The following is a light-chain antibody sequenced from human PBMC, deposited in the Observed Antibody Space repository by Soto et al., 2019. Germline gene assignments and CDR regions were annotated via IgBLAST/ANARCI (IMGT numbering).Light chain of an antibody. CDR3: QQYNNWPRT. CDR2: GAS. Sequence: EIVMTQSPATLSVSPGERATLSCRASQSVSSNLAWYQQKPGQAPMLLIYGASTRATGIPTRFSGSGSGTEYTLTISSLQSEYFAVYYCQQYNNWPRTFGQGTKVEIK. CDR1: QSVSSN. J-gene: IGKJ1*01. V-gene: IGKV3-15*01.